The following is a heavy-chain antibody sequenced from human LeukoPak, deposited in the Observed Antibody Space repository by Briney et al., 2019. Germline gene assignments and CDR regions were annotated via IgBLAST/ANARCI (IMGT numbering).Heavy chain of an antibody. CDR3: ASGATYCSSTSCSLRDYFDY. V-gene: IGHV1-18*01. J-gene: IGHJ4*02. CDR2: ISAYNGNT. CDR1: GYTFTSYG. D-gene: IGHD2-2*01. Sequence: GASVKVSCKASGYTFTSYGISWVRQAPGQGLEWMGWISAYNGNTNYAQKLQGRVTMTTDTSTSTAYMELRSLRSDDTAVYYCASGATYCSSTSCSLRDYFDYWGQGTLVTVSS.